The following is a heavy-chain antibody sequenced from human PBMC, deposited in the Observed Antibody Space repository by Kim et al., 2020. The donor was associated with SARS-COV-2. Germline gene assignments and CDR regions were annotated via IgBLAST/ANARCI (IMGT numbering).Heavy chain of an antibody. J-gene: IGHJ3*02. V-gene: IGHV3-33*08. D-gene: IGHD5-12*01. CDR1: RLTFSSYG. CDR3: ARGHSGFNDALDI. Sequence: GGSLRLSCVASRLTFSSYGMHWVRQAPGKGLEWVAIIWFDGSNQYYADSVKGRFTISRDNSKNTLYLQINSLRVEDTAVYYCARGHSGFNDALDIWGQGTMVTVSS. CDR2: IWFDGSNQ.